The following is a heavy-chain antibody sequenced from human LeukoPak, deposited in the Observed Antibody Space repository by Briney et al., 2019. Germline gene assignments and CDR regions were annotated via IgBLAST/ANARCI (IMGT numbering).Heavy chain of an antibody. Sequence: GGSLRLSCAASGFTFSDYYMTWIRQAPGKGLEWVSCISSSGSTIFYADSVKGRFTISRDNATSSLYLQMNSLKTEDTAVYYCVRVVTTSSGWYHFDNWGQGTMVTVSS. D-gene: IGHD6-13*01. J-gene: IGHJ4*02. CDR3: VRVVTTSSGWYHFDN. V-gene: IGHV3-11*01. CDR1: GFTFSDYY. CDR2: ISSSGSTI.